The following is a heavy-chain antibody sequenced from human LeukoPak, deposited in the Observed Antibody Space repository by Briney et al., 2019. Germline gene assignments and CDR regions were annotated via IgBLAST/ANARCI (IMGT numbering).Heavy chain of an antibody. CDR1: SGSLSGYS. J-gene: IGHJ6*02. CDR3: ARGVLEWLPRYYYYGMDV. Sequence: SETLSLTCAVSSGSLSGYSWGWIRQPPGKGLEWIGEINHSGSTNYNPSLKSRVTISVDTSKNQFSLKLSTVTAADTAVYYCARGVLEWLPRYYYYGMDVWGQGTTVTVSS. D-gene: IGHD3-3*01. V-gene: IGHV4-34*01. CDR2: INHSGST.